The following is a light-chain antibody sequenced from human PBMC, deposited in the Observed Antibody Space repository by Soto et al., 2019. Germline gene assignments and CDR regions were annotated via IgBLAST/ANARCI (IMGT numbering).Light chain of an antibody. CDR2: RNS. Sequence: QSVLTQPPSASGTPGQRVTIFCSGSSSNIGSNYVYWYQQLPGTVPQLLIYRNSEGPSGVPDRFSGSKSGTSASLAISGLRSEDEADYYCAAWDDSLSGVVFGGGTKLTVL. V-gene: IGLV1-47*01. CDR3: AAWDDSLSGVV. CDR1: SSNIGSNY. J-gene: IGLJ2*01.